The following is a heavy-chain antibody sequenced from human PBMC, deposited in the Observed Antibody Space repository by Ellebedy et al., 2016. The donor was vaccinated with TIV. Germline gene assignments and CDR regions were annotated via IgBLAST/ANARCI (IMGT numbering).Heavy chain of an antibody. J-gene: IGHJ4*02. V-gene: IGHV4-39*02. D-gene: IGHD3-22*01. CDR3: ARDTFNDSSGYYG. CDR1: GGSVSSSGYY. CDR2: INYSGST. Sequence: SETLSLTXSVSGGSVSSSGYYWGWIRQPPGKGLEWIGSINYSGSTYYNPSLKSRVTISVDTSKNQFSLKLTSVTAADTAVYYCARDTFNDSSGYYGWGQGTLVTVSS.